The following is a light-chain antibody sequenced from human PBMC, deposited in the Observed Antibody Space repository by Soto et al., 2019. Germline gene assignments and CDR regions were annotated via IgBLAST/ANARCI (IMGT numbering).Light chain of an antibody. CDR2: RAS. J-gene: IGKJ1*01. Sequence: EIVMTQSPATLSVSPGERATLSCRASQSVSSNLAWYQQKPGQAPRLLIYRASTRATGIPARFSGSGSGTGFTLTITSLQSEDFAVYYCQHYHNWPPWTFGQGTKVEIK. CDR3: QHYHNWPPWT. CDR1: QSVSSN. V-gene: IGKV3-15*01.